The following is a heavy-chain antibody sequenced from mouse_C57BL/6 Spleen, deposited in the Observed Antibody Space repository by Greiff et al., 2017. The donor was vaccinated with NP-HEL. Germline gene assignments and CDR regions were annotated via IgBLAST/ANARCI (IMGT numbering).Heavy chain of an antibody. J-gene: IGHJ2*01. Sequence: EVQLQQSGPVLVKPGASVKMSCKASGYTFTDYYMNWVKQSHGKSLEWIGVINPYNGGTSYNQKFKGKATLTVDKSSSTAYMELNSLTSEDSAVYYCARDFYYYGSSKDYWGQGTTLTVSS. V-gene: IGHV1-19*01. CDR3: ARDFYYYGSSKDY. CDR1: GYTFTDYY. D-gene: IGHD1-1*01. CDR2: INPYNGGT.